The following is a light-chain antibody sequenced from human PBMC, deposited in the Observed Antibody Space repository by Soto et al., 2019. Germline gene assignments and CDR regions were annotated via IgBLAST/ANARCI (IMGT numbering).Light chain of an antibody. J-gene: IGKJ5*01. CDR3: QQLFDSPIT. V-gene: IGKV1-33*01. CDR1: QNITNN. Sequence: DIQMTQSPSSLSASIGYRVTITCQASQNITNNLSWYQQKPGKAPNLLIYHASKLAKGVTSRFSGSGSGTEFSLTITSLQPEDFATYYCQQLFDSPITFGQGTGLEIK. CDR2: HAS.